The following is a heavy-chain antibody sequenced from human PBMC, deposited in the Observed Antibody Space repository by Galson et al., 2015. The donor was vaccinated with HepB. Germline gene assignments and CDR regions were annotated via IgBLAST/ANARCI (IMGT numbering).Heavy chain of an antibody. CDR3: AKGYYYDSSGFYPLDY. V-gene: IGHV3-23*01. CDR1: GFTFNNYA. D-gene: IGHD3-22*01. J-gene: IGHJ4*02. CDR2: VSGSGGST. Sequence: SLRLSCAASGFTFNNYAMSWVRQAPGKGLEWVSSVSGSGGSTYYADSVKGRLTISRDNSKNTLYLQMNSLRAEDTAVYYCAKGYYYDSSGFYPLDYWGQGTLVTVSS.